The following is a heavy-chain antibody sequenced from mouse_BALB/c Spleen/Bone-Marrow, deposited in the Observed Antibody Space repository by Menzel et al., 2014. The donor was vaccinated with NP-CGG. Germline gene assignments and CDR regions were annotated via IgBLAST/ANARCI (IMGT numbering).Heavy chain of an antibody. V-gene: IGHV14-1*02. J-gene: IGHJ4*01. CDR1: GFNIKDYY. CDR3: ARGGRYAMDY. Sequence: VQLQQSGAEIVRPGASVKLSCKASGFNIKDYYMQRVKQRPEQGLEWIGWIGSENGNTIYDPKFQGKARLTADTSSNTATLQDSGLTYGDTAVDNCARGGRYAMDYWGQGTSVTVSS. D-gene: IGHD1-1*01. CDR2: IGSENGNT.